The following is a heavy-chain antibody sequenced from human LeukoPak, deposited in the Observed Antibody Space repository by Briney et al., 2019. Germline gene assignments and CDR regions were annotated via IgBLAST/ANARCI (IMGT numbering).Heavy chain of an antibody. CDR1: GFTFSGYA. D-gene: IGHD2-2*01. V-gene: IGHV3-30-3*01. CDR3: ARDPVPAAARHFDY. J-gene: IGHJ4*02. Sequence: GGSLRLSCAASGFTFSGYAMHWVRQAPGKRLEWLAVISSDGSLEYYADSVKGRFTISRDNSKNTLYLQMNSLRPEDTAVYYCARDPVPAAARHFDYWGQGTLVTVSS. CDR2: ISSDGSLE.